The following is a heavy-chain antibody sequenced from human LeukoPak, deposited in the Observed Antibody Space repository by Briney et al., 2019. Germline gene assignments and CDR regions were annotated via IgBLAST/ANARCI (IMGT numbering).Heavy chain of an antibody. J-gene: IGHJ6*04. CDR1: GYDFPTYW. D-gene: IGHD2/OR15-2a*01. CDR2: IYPDDSDT. V-gene: IGHV5-51*01. CDR3: ARHIPSTGPGEYYMDV. Sequence: GESLKISCQASGYDFPTYWFGWVRQLPGKGLEWMGVIYPDDSDTKYSPSFQGQVTISVDKSISTGYLQWSSLKASDTAMYYCARHIPSTGPGEYYMDVWGRGTTVIVS.